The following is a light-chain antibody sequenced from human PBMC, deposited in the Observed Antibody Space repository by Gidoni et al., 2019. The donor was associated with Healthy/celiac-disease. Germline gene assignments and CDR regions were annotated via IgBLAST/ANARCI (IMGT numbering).Light chain of an antibody. V-gene: IGKV1-39*01. CDR1: QSISSY. CDR3: QQSYSTPCT. CDR2: AAS. Sequence: DIKMTQSPSSLSASIGDRVPITCRASQSISSYLNGYQQKPGKAPKLLIYAASSLQSGVPSSFSDSGSGTDFTLTISSLQPEDFATYYCQQSYSTPCTFGQGTKVEIK. J-gene: IGKJ1*01.